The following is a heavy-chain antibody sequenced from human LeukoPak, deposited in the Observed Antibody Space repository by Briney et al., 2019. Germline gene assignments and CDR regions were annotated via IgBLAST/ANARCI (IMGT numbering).Heavy chain of an antibody. Sequence: GRSLRLFCAASGFTFSSYEMNWVSQAPGKWLGCVSYISSRGSSMYYAGSVKGRFTISRDNAKNSLYLQMNSLRDEDTAVYYCARDSKRPYYYYGMDVWGQGTTVTVSS. CDR1: GFTFSSYE. CDR3: ARDSKRPYYYYGMDV. D-gene: IGHD6-6*01. CDR2: ISSRGSSM. J-gene: IGHJ6*02. V-gene: IGHV3-48*03.